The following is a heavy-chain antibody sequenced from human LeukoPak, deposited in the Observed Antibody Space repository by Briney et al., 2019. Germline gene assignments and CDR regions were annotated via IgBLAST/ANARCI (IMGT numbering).Heavy chain of an antibody. Sequence: SETLSLTCTVSGGSISSYYWSWIRQPPGKGLEWIGYIYYSGSTYYNPSLKSRATISVDTSKNQFSLKLSSVTAADTAVYYCASAYYYDNSGYYLFDFWGQGTLVTVSS. CDR3: ASAYYYDNSGYYLFDF. CDR1: GGSISSYY. D-gene: IGHD3-22*01. J-gene: IGHJ4*02. V-gene: IGHV4-59*04. CDR2: IYYSGST.